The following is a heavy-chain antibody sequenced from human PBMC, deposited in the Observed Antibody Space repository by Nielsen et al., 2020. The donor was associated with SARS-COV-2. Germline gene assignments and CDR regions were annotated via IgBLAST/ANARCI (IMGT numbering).Heavy chain of an antibody. Sequence: WIRQPPGKGLEWVANIKQDGSEKYYVDSVKGRFTISRDNAKNSLYLQMNSLRAEDTAVYYCARDTGRDTSGYYTDAFHIWGQGTMVTVSS. D-gene: IGHD3-22*01. CDR3: ARDTGRDTSGYYTDAFHI. V-gene: IGHV3-7*03. CDR2: IKQDGSEK. J-gene: IGHJ3*02.